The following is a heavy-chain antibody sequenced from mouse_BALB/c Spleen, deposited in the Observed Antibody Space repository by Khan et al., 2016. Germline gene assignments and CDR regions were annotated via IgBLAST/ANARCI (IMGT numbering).Heavy chain of an antibody. CDR2: IRSKSDNYAT. J-gene: IGHJ4*01. CDR1: EFTFNTYA. D-gene: IGHD2-4*01. CDR3: VGDDYDF. V-gene: IGHV10-1*02. Sequence: EVQLVESGGGLVQPKGSLKLSCAASEFTFNTYAMNWVRQAPGKGLEWVARIRSKSDNYATYYADSVKDRFTISRDDSQGMLYLQMNNLKTEDTALYYFVGDDYDFCCLGTSVTVSS.